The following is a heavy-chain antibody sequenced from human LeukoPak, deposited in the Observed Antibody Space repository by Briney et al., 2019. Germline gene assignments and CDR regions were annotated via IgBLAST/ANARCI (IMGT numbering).Heavy chain of an antibody. CDR1: GFTFSGYW. CDR2: INSDGSAT. Sequence: GGSLRLSCAASGFTFSGYWMHWVRLGPGKGLVWVSRINSDGSATTYADSVKGRFTISRDNAKNTLYLQMSSLRAGDTALYYCARAYDYVGDAFDIWGQGTMVTVSS. D-gene: IGHD3-16*01. CDR3: ARAYDYVGDAFDI. J-gene: IGHJ3*02. V-gene: IGHV3-74*01.